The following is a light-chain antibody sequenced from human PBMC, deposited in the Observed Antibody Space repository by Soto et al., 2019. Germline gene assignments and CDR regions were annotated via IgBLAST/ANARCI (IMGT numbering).Light chain of an antibody. V-gene: IGLV1-51*02. CDR3: GTWDNSLLGGV. J-gene: IGLJ3*02. CDR1: SSNIGNNY. CDR2: ENN. Sequence: QSLLTQPPSVSAAPGQMVTISCSGSSSNIGNNYVSWYQQLPGTAPKLLIYENNKRPSGIPDRFSGSTSGTSATLGITGLQTGDEADYYCGTWDNSLLGGVFGGGTKLTVL.